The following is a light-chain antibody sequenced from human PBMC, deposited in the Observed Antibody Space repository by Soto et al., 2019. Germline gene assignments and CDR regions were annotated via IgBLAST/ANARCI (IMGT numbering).Light chain of an antibody. CDR3: GADHGSGSNFVWV. CDR2: VGTGGIVG. J-gene: IGLJ3*02. CDR1: SGYSNYK. V-gene: IGLV9-49*01. Sequence: QSALTQPPSASASLGVSVTLTCTLSSGYSNYKVDWYQQRPGKGPRFVMRVGTGGIVGSKGDGIPDRFSVLGSGLNRYLTIKNIQEEDGSDYHCGADHGSGSNFVWVFGGGTKVTVL.